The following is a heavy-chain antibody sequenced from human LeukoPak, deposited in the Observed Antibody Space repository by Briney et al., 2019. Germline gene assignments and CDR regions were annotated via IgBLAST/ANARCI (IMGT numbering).Heavy chain of an antibody. V-gene: IGHV4-34*01. D-gene: IGHD6-13*01. CDR3: ARSAPKQQLVAY. CDR2: INHSGST. CDR1: GGSFSGYY. J-gene: IGHJ4*02. Sequence: SETLSLTCAVYGGSFSGYYWNWIRQPPGKGLEWIGEINHSGSTNYNPSLKSRVTVSVDASKSQFPLKLSSVTAADTAVYYCARSAPKQQLVAYWGQGTLVTVSS.